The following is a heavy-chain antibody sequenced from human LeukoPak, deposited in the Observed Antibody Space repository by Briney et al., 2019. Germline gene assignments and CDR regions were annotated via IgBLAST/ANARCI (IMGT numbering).Heavy chain of an antibody. Sequence: GGSLRLSCAASGFTFSNAWMSGVRQAPGKGLEWVGRIKSKSDGGTTDYAAPVKGRFTISRDDSKNTLYLQMNSLKTEDTAVYYCFTKKYSNYMDVWGKGTTVTISS. J-gene: IGHJ6*03. CDR3: FTKKYSNYMDV. CDR1: GFTFSNAW. CDR2: IKSKSDGGTT. V-gene: IGHV3-15*01. D-gene: IGHD2-15*01.